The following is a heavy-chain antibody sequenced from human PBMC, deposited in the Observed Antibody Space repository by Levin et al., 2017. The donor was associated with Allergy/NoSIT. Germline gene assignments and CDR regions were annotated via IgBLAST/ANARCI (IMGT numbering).Heavy chain of an antibody. D-gene: IGHD1/OR15-1a*01. CDR3: ARGPPPREQNALPPSPYGMDV. Sequence: SQTLSLTCPVSTVSIIGYFWSWIRQSPGKGLEWLGCFSLSGNTNYNPSLKSRLTISVDTSRNRFFLNLNSVTAADTAVYYCARGPPPREQNALPPSPYGMDVWGQGATVTVSS. CDR2: FSLSGNT. J-gene: IGHJ6*02. V-gene: IGHV4-59*01. CDR1: TVSIIGYF.